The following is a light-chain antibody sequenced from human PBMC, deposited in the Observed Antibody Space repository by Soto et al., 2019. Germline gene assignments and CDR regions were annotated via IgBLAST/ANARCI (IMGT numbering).Light chain of an antibody. J-gene: IGLJ1*01. CDR3: AGRDDSLSGVYV. Sequence: QSVLTQPPSASGTPGQRVTISCSASSGSLSVDWYQHLPGTAPKLLIYNNYQRPSGVPDRFSGSKSGTSASLVISGLQSEDDADYYCAGRDDSLSGVYVFGPGTKLTVL. CDR1: SGSLS. V-gene: IGLV1-44*01. CDR2: NNY.